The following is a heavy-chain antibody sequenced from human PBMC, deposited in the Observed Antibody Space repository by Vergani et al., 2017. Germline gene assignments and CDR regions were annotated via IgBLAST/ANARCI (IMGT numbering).Heavy chain of an antibody. CDR1: GGSISSYY. D-gene: IGHD6-13*01. V-gene: IGHV4-59*12. J-gene: IGHJ3*02. CDR2: INHSGST. CDR3: ARVYCSSSRGICDAFDI. Sequence: QVQLQESGPGLVKPSETLSLTCTVSGGSISSYYWSWIRQPPGKGLEWIGEINHSGSTNYNPSLKSRVTISVDTSKNQFSLKLSSVTAADTAVYYCARVYCSSSRGICDAFDIWGQGTMVTVSS.